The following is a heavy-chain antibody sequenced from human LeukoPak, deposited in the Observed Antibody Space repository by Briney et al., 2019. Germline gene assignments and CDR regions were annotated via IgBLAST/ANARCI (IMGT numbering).Heavy chain of an antibody. J-gene: IGHJ6*03. V-gene: IGHV3-9*01. D-gene: IGHD6-13*01. CDR2: ISWNTGTI. CDR1: GFTFDDYA. CDR3: AKSGVGGYYYYYMDV. Sequence: GGSLRLACAASGFTFDDYAMHWVRQAPGKGLEWVSGISWNTGTIGYADSVKGRFTISRDNAKNSLYLQMNSLRAEDTALYYCAKSGVGGYYYYYMDVWGKGTTVTISS.